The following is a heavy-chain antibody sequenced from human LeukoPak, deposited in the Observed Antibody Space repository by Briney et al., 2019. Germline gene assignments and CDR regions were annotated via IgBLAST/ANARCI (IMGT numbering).Heavy chain of an antibody. D-gene: IGHD5-18*01. V-gene: IGHV3-23*01. J-gene: IGHJ4*02. CDR3: AKERTDTRYDQYFDY. Sequence: GGSLRLSCAASGFSFSTYSFSWVRQAPGKGLEWVSGISASGGDTYYADSVKGRFTISRDNSKNTLSLQMNSLRVEDTAIYYCAKERTDTRYDQYFDYWGQGTLVTVSS. CDR2: ISASGGDT. CDR1: GFSFSTYS.